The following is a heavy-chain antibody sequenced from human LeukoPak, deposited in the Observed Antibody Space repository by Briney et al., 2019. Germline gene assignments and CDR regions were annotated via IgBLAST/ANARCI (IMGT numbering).Heavy chain of an antibody. CDR1: GGSFSGYY. J-gene: IGHJ4*02. CDR3: ARRRYFDY. V-gene: IGHV4-34*01. Sequence: SETLSLTCAVYGGSFSGYYWSWIRQPPGKGLEWIGEINHSGSTNYNPSLKSRVTISVDTSKNQFSLKLSSVTAADTAVYYCARRRYFDYWGQGTLVTVSS. CDR2: INHSGST.